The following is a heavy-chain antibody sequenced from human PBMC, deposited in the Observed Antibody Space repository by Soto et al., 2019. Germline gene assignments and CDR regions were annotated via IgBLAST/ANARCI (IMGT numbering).Heavy chain of an antibody. Sequence: QVQLVESGGGVVQPGRSLILTCAASGFIFSGSGMHWVRQAPGKGLEWVALVSNDGIRKYYGDSVKGRFTISRDNAENTLYLQMNSLRAEDTAVYYCARWVGGSMYDNSGKYDSWGQGTLVTVSS. CDR2: VSNDGIRK. CDR3: ARWVGGSMYDNSGKYDS. J-gene: IGHJ5*01. D-gene: IGHD3-22*01. CDR1: GFIFSGSG. V-gene: IGHV3-30*03.